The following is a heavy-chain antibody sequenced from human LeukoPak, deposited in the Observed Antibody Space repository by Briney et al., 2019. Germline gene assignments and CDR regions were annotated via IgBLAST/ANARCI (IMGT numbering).Heavy chain of an antibody. CDR2: LYHTGTT. V-gene: IGHV4-38-2*02. D-gene: IGHD6-19*01. CDR3: ARDKDLAVAANWFDP. CDR1: GYSFSSGFF. J-gene: IGHJ5*02. Sequence: SETLSLTCTVSGYSFSSGFFWGWIRPPPGKGLEWTGSLYHTGTTYNNPSLKSRVTMSLDTSKNQFSLKMTSVTAADTAVYYCARDKDLAVAANWFDPWGQGTLVIVSS.